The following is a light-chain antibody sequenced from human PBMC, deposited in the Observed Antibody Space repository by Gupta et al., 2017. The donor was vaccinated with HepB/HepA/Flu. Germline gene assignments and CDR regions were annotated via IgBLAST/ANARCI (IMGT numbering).Light chain of an antibody. CDR2: GAS. CDR3: HQYDDWPRT. CDR1: QSVTSN. Sequence: EIPMTQSPVTLSVSPGERATLSCRASQSVTSNLAWYQQRPGQAPRLLIYGASTTAPGIPARFSGSGSGTEFTLTISSLQSEDFAVYYCHQYDDWPRTFGQGTKVEIK. J-gene: IGKJ1*01. V-gene: IGKV3-15*01.